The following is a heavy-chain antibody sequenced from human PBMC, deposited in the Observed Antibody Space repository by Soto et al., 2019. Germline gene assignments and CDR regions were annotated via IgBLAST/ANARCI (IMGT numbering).Heavy chain of an antibody. J-gene: IGHJ3*02. Sequence: SLTVSCKASARIFSTYVVTWVRPAPGQGIEWLGGMIALIGTANYAQKFQGRVTITADETTSTAYLELSSLRSEDTAVYYCARAEYYYDSSGYYPMGYFDIWCQGTMVTVSS. D-gene: IGHD3-22*01. V-gene: IGHV1-69*13. CDR1: ARIFSTYV. CDR2: MIALIGTA. CDR3: ARAEYYYDSSGYYPMGYFDI.